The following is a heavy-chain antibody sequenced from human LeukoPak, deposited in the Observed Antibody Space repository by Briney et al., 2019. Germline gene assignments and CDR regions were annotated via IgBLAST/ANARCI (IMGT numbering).Heavy chain of an antibody. D-gene: IGHD3-9*01. Sequence: GGSLRLSCAASGFTFSSYWMSWVRQAPGKGLEWVANIKQDGSEKYYVDSVKGRFTISRDNAKNSLYLQMNSLRAEDTAVYYCARDQILGFDWLNDYWSQGTLVTVSS. CDR3: ARDQILGFDWLNDY. CDR1: GFTFSSYW. J-gene: IGHJ4*02. V-gene: IGHV3-7*01. CDR2: IKQDGSEK.